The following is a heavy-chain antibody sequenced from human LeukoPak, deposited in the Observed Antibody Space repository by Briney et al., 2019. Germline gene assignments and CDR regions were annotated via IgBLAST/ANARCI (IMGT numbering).Heavy chain of an antibody. CDR2: ISSSSSYI. V-gene: IGHV3-21*01. Sequence: GSLRLSCAASGFTFSSYSMNWVRQAPGKGLEWVSSISSSSSYIYYADSVKGRFTISRDNAKNSLYLQMNSLRAEDTAVYYCARDRDYVPNYAFDIWGQGTMVTVSS. CDR1: GFTFSSYS. CDR3: ARDRDYVPNYAFDI. J-gene: IGHJ3*02. D-gene: IGHD4-17*01.